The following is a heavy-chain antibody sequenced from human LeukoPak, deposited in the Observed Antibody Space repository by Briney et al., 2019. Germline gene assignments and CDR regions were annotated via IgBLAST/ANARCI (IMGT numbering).Heavy chain of an antibody. J-gene: IGHJ6*02. D-gene: IGHD2-21*02. Sequence: PGGSLRLSCAASGFTFSSYSMNWVRQAPGKGLEWVSYISSSSSTIYYADSVKGRFTISRDNAKNSLYLQMNSLRAEDTAVYYCVIARPGDLGYYYYGMDVWGQGTTVTVSS. CDR2: ISSSSSTI. CDR1: GFTFSSYS. CDR3: VIARPGDLGYYYYGMDV. V-gene: IGHV3-48*04.